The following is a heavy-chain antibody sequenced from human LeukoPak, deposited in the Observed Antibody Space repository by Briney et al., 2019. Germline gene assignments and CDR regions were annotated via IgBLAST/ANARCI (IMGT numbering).Heavy chain of an antibody. Sequence: GGSLRLSCAASGFTVSDYSMSWVRQAPGKGLEWVSAISGSGSYTDYADSVKGRFTISRDNSKNTLYLQMNSLRVEDTAVYYCATLPYYYDSSGSYYFDYWGQGTLVTVSS. CDR3: ATLPYYYDSSGSYYFDY. CDR2: ISGSGSYT. CDR1: GFTVSDYS. V-gene: IGHV3-23*01. D-gene: IGHD3-22*01. J-gene: IGHJ4*02.